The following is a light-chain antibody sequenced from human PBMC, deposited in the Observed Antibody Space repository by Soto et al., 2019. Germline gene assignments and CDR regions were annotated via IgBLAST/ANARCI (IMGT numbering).Light chain of an antibody. V-gene: IGLV2-14*01. Sequence: QSALTQPASVSGSPGEWITISCTGISSDVGGYNYVSWYQQHPGKAPKLMIYDVSNRPSGVSNRFSGSKSGNTASLTISGLQAEDEADYYCSSYTSSSTYVFGTGTKVTVL. CDR2: DVS. CDR1: SSDVGGYNY. CDR3: SSYTSSSTYV. J-gene: IGLJ1*01.